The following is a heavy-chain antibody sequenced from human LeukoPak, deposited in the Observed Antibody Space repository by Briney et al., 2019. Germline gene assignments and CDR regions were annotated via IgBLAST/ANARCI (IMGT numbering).Heavy chain of an antibody. D-gene: IGHD6-13*01. Sequence: GGSLRLSCGASGFTFSNHWMHWVRQVPGKGLVWVSRIKSDGSSANYAESVKGRFTISRDNAKKTMHLQMNSLGAEDTAVYYCATSPPDSSWVYWGQGTLVTVSS. V-gene: IGHV3-74*01. J-gene: IGHJ4*02. CDR2: IKSDGSSA. CDR3: ATSPPDSSWVY. CDR1: GFTFSNHW.